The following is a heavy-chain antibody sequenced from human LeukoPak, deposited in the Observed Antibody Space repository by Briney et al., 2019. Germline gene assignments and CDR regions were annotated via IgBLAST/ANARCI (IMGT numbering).Heavy chain of an antibody. J-gene: IGHJ4*02. Sequence: GGSLRLSCAASGFTFSSYSMSWVRQAPGKGLEWVSSISSSSSYIYYAASVKDRFTISRDNAKNSLYLQMNRLRAEDTAVYYCARERQLERLAFGKEGSAFDYWGQGTLVTVSS. D-gene: IGHD1-1*01. CDR1: GFTFSSYS. CDR2: ISSSSSYI. V-gene: IGHV3-21*01. CDR3: ARERQLERLAFGKEGSAFDY.